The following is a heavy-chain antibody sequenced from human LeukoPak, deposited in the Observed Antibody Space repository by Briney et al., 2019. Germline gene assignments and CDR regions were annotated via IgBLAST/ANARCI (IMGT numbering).Heavy chain of an antibody. CDR2: ISASGGTT. CDR1: GFTFSSSV. J-gene: IGHJ4*02. CDR3: AKMGYHGSGSNERYFDY. V-gene: IGHV3-23*01. Sequence: GGSLRLSCAASGFTFSSSVMAWVRQAPGKGLEWVSGISASGGTTYYTDSVKGRFTISRDNPKNTLYLQMNSLRAEDTAVYYCAKMGYHGSGSNERYFDYWGQGTLVTVSS. D-gene: IGHD3-10*01.